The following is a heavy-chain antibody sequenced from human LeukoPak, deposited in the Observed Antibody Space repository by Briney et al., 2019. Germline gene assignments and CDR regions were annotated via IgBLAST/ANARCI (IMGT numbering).Heavy chain of an antibody. Sequence: PSETLSLTCTVSGGSISSGGYYWSWIRQHPGKGLEWIGYIYYSGSTYYNPSLKSRVTISVDTSKNQFSLKLSSVTAADTAVYYCARDAGDYGSLSFDPWGQGTLVTVSS. CDR3: ARDAGDYGSLSFDP. J-gene: IGHJ5*02. CDR2: IYYSGST. CDR1: GGSISSGGYY. D-gene: IGHD4-17*01. V-gene: IGHV4-31*03.